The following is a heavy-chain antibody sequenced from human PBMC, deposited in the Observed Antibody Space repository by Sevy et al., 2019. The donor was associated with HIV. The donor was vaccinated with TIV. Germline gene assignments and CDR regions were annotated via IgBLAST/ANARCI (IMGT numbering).Heavy chain of an antibody. CDR3: ARGGGNGWYYFDY. CDR2: IIPILGTV. Sequence: SVKVSCKASGGTFSSYGISWVRQAPGQGLEWMGGIIPILGTVNYPQKFQGRVTITADESTKTAYMGLSSLRSEDTAVYYCARGGGNGWYYFDYWGQETLVTVSS. V-gene: IGHV1-69*13. D-gene: IGHD6-19*01. J-gene: IGHJ4*02. CDR1: GGTFSSYG.